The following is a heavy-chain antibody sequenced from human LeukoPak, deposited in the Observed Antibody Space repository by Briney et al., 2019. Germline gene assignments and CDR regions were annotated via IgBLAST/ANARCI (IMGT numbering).Heavy chain of an antibody. D-gene: IGHD3-3*01. CDR2: ISAYNGNT. V-gene: IGHV1-18*01. J-gene: IGHJ4*02. Sequence: ASVKVSCKASGYTFTSYGISWVRQAPGQGLEWMGWISAYNGNTNYAQKLQGRVTMTTDTSTSTAYMELRSLRSDGTAVYYCARLDYDFWSGYPYYFDYWGQGTLVTVSS. CDR1: GYTFTSYG. CDR3: ARLDYDFWSGYPYYFDY.